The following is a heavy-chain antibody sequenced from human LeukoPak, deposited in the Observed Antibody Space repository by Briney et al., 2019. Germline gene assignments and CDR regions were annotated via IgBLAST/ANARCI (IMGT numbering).Heavy chain of an antibody. J-gene: IGHJ4*02. V-gene: IGHV4-61*02. CDR2: IYTSGST. CDR1: GGSISSGGYY. Sequence: SETLSLTCTVSGGSISSGGYYWSWIRQPAGKGLEWIGRIYTSGSTNYNPSLKSRVTISVDTSKNQFSLKLSSVTAADTAMYYCARDSSFWGQGTLVTVSS. D-gene: IGHD6-13*01. CDR3: ARDSSF.